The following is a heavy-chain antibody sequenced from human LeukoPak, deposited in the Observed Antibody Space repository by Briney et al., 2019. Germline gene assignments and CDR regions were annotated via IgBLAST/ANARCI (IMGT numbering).Heavy chain of an antibody. D-gene: IGHD1-26*01. Sequence: GVLRLSCAASGFTFSSYAMSWVRQAPGKGLEWVSAISGSGGSTYYADSVKGRFTISSDNSKNTLYLQMNSLRAEDTAVYYCAKDRDLVGATVDYWGQGTLVTVSS. CDR1: GFTFSSYA. CDR2: ISGSGGST. J-gene: IGHJ4*02. V-gene: IGHV3-23*01. CDR3: AKDRDLVGATVDY.